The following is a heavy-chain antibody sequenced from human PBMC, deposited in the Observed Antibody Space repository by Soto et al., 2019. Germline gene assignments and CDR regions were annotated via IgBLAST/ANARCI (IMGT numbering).Heavy chain of an antibody. CDR2: IIPIFGTA. V-gene: IGHV1-69*06. Sequence: QVQLVQSGAEVKKPGSSVKVSCKASGGTFSSYAISWVRQAPGQGLEWMGGIIPIFGTANYAQKFQGRVTITADKSTRTAYMELSSLRSEDTAVYYCARVQGDIVVVPAAIQRGWFDPWGQGTLVTVSS. CDR3: ARVQGDIVVVPAAIQRGWFDP. D-gene: IGHD2-2*02. CDR1: GGTFSSYA. J-gene: IGHJ5*02.